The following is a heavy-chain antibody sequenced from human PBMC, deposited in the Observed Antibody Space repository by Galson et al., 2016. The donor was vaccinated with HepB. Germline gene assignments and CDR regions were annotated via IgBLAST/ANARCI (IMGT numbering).Heavy chain of an antibody. Sequence: SLRLSCAATGLSVSSNYMTWVRQAPEKGLDWVSIIYAAGATYYSDSAKGRFTISRDTAENTVYLQMNSLRPEDTAIYSCSTRSGRDHLLGEYWGQGTLVTVSS. J-gene: IGHJ4*02. CDR3: STRSGRDHLLGEY. CDR1: GLSVSSNY. CDR2: IYAAGAT. D-gene: IGHD3-16*01. V-gene: IGHV3-53*01.